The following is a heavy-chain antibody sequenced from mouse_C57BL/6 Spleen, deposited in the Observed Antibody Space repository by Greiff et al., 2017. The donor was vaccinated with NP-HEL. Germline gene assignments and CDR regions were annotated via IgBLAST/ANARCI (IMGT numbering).Heavy chain of an antibody. D-gene: IGHD2-2*01. Sequence: QVQLKQPGAELVMPGASVKLSCKASGYTFTSYWMHWVKQRPGQGLEWIGEIDPSDSYTNYNQKFKGKSTLTVDKSSSTAYMQLSSLTSEDSAVYYCARYRGYDEAWFAYWGQGTLVTVSA. CDR3: ARYRGYDEAWFAY. V-gene: IGHV1-69*01. J-gene: IGHJ3*01. CDR2: IDPSDSYT. CDR1: GYTFTSYW.